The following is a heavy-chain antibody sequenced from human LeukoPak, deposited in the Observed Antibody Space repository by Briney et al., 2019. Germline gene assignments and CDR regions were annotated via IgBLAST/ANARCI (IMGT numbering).Heavy chain of an antibody. CDR2: ISSSSSYI. CDR1: GFTFSSYS. D-gene: IGHD5-18*01. CDR3: ARDLRELWSLGHYYYGMDV. V-gene: IGHV3-21*01. J-gene: IGHJ6*02. Sequence: KTGGSLRLSCAASGFTFSSYSMNWVRQAPGKGLEWVSSISSSSSYIYYADSVKGRFTISRDNAKNSLYLQMNSLRAEDTAVYYCARDLRELWSLGHYYYGMDVWGQGTTVTVSS.